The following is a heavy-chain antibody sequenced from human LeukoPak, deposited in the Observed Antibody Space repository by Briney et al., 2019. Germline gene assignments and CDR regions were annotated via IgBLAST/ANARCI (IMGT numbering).Heavy chain of an antibody. V-gene: IGHV3-53*01. D-gene: IGHD2-2*01. Sequence: PGGSLRLSCAASGFTVSSNYMSWVRQAPGKGLEWVSLIYTTDITYYADSVKGRFTISRDNSKNTVSLQMNSLRADDTAVYYCARAEYGNWFDPWGQGTLVTVSS. CDR1: GFTVSSNY. CDR3: ARAEYGNWFDP. J-gene: IGHJ5*02. CDR2: IYTTDIT.